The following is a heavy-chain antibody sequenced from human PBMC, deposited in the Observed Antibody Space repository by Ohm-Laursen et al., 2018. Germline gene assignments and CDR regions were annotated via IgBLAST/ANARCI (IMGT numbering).Heavy chain of an antibody. V-gene: IGHV3-9*01. Sequence: RSLRLSCAASGFTFDDYAMHWVRQAPGKGLEWVSGISWNSGPIGYADSVKGRFTISRDNAKRSLYLQMNSLRAEDTALYYCVKDIQGGQYDYFDYWGQGTLVTVSS. D-gene: IGHD1-1*01. CDR1: GFTFDDYA. J-gene: IGHJ4*02. CDR3: VKDIQGGQYDYFDY. CDR2: ISWNSGPI.